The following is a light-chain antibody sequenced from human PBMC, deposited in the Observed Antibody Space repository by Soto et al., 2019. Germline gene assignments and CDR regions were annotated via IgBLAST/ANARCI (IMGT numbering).Light chain of an antibody. CDR2: GAS. J-gene: IGKJ4*01. V-gene: IGKV3-15*01. CDR1: QSVSGD. Sequence: ETVMTQSPATLSVSPGERTTLSCRASQSVSGDLAWYQQKPGQAPRLLIYGASTRATGIPARFSGSGSGTEFTLTISSLQSEDFAVYYCQQRSNWPPLTFGGGTKVEIK. CDR3: QQRSNWPPLT.